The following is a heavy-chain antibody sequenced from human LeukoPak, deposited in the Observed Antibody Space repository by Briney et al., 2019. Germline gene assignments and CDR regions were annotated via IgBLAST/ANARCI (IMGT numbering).Heavy chain of an antibody. D-gene: IGHD1-26*01. CDR3: ARIGGAGEFDY. V-gene: IGHV3-64*01. Sequence: GGSLRLSCAASGFTFSSYAMHWVRQAPGKGLEYVSAISSNGGSTYYANSVKGRFTISRDNSKNTLYLQMGSLRAEDMAVYYCARIGGAGEFDYWGQGTLVTASS. CDR2: ISSNGGST. CDR1: GFTFSSYA. J-gene: IGHJ4*02.